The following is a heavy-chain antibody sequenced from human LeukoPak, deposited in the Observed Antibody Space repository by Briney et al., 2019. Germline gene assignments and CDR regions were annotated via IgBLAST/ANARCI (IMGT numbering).Heavy chain of an antibody. J-gene: IGHJ4*02. Sequence: GASVKVSCKASGYTFTSYGISWVRQAPGQGLEWMGWISAYNGNTNYAQKLPGRVTMTTDTSTSTAYMELRSLRSDDTAVYYCARREDYYDSSGYSEYWGQGTLVTVSS. V-gene: IGHV1-18*01. CDR1: GYTFTSYG. CDR3: ARREDYYDSSGYSEY. D-gene: IGHD3-22*01. CDR2: ISAYNGNT.